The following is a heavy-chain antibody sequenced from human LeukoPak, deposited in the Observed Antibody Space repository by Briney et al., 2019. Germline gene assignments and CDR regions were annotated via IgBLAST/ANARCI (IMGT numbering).Heavy chain of an antibody. Sequence: GSLRLSCAASGFTFSSYWVHWVRQAPGKGLVWVSRINSDGSSTSYADSVKGRFTISRDNAKNTLYLQMNSLRAEDTAVYYCVKRPGDSSGYYYRDDYWGQGTLVTVSS. CDR1: GFTFSSYW. D-gene: IGHD3-22*01. J-gene: IGHJ4*02. CDR3: VKRPGDSSGYYYRDDY. CDR2: INSDGSST. V-gene: IGHV3-74*01.